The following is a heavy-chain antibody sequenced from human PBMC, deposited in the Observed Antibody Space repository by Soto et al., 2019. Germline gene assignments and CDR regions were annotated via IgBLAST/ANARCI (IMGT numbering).Heavy chain of an antibody. J-gene: IGHJ5*02. CDR1: GYSFTSYW. V-gene: IGHV5-51*01. CDR2: IYPGDSDT. Sequence: PGESLKISCKGSGYSFTSYWIGWVRQMPGKGLEWMEIIYPGDSDTRYSPSFQGQVTISADKSISTAYLQWSSLKASDTAMYYCARSSGGSGSYYWFDPWGQGTLVTVSS. CDR3: ARSSGGSGSYYWFDP. D-gene: IGHD3-10*01.